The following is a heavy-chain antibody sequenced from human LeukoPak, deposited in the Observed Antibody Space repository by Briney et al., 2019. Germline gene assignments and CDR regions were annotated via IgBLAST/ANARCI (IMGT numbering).Heavy chain of an antibody. V-gene: IGHV3-23*01. Sequence: GGSLRLSCAASGFTFSSFAMSWVRQAPGKGLEWVSFISGGGGSTHYTDSVKGRFTISRDNSKNTLYLQMNSLRAEDTAVYYCAKDVVAPRPYYFDYWGQGTLVTVSS. J-gene: IGHJ4*02. CDR2: ISGGGGST. D-gene: IGHD6-6*01. CDR1: GFTFSSFA. CDR3: AKDVVAPRPYYFDY.